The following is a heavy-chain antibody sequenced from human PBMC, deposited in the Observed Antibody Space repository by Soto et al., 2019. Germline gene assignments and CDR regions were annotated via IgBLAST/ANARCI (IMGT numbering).Heavy chain of an antibody. J-gene: IGHJ4*02. Sequence: GGSLSLSCAASGFPFSSYFMSWVRQAPGKGLEWVSAISGTGGSTFYADSVRGRFTISRDNSQKTLYLQMNSLRAEDTAVYYCAKGRCSGGSCYPDYWGQGTLVTVSS. CDR3: AKGRCSGGSCYPDY. V-gene: IGHV3-23*01. CDR1: GFPFSSYF. D-gene: IGHD2-15*01. CDR2: ISGTGGST.